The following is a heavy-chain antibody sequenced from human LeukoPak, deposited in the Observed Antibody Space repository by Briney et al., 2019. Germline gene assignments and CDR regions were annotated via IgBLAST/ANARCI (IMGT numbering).Heavy chain of an antibody. CDR2: INPNSADT. J-gene: IGHJ4*02. Sequence: GASVKVSCKTSGYTFTGFYIHWVRQAPGQGLEWMGWINPNSADTIYAQRFQGRVTMARDTSISTAYMELSWLTSDDTAVYYCAKSNAAVVAAAGTGSYDYLGQGTLVTVSS. D-gene: IGHD6-13*01. V-gene: IGHV1-2*02. CDR1: GYTFTGFY. CDR3: AKSNAAVVAAAGTGSYDY.